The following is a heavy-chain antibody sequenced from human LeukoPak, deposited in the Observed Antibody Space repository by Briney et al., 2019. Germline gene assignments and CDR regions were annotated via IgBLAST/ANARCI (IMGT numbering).Heavy chain of an antibody. CDR3: ASAAFYYSSGSYYRHAFDI. CDR1: GFTVSSNY. V-gene: IGHV3-66*01. J-gene: IGHJ3*02. D-gene: IGHD3-10*01. CDR2: IYSDGST. Sequence: GGSLRLSCAASGFTVSSNYMNWVRQAPGKGLEWVSVIYSDGSTYYADSVKGRFTISRDNSKNTLYFQMNSLRAEDTAVYYCASAAFYYSSGSYYRHAFDIWGQGTMVTVSS.